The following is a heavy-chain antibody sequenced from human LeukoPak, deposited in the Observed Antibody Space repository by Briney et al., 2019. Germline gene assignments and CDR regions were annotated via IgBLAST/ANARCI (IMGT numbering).Heavy chain of an antibody. Sequence: PGGSLRLSCAASGFTFSPYWMHWVRQAPRKGLVWVSRINSVGSSTSYADSVEGRFTISKDNAKNTLYLQMNSLRAEDTGVYYCARDRNTGSSYENLFECWGRGTLVTVSS. CDR2: INSVGSST. CDR1: GFTFSPYW. CDR3: ARDRNTGSSYENLFEC. V-gene: IGHV3-74*01. J-gene: IGHJ4*02. D-gene: IGHD1-26*01.